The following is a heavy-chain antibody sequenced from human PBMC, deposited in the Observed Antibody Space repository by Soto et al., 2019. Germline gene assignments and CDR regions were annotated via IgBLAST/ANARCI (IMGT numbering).Heavy chain of an antibody. V-gene: IGHV3-30*02. CDR3: GKREGQAWSRDHFYYYAVEV. J-gene: IGHJ6*02. D-gene: IGHD3-3*01. CDR1: GITLEQYH. Sequence: GGSLRLFCTLWGITLEQYHKQWLREARGKGLEWLDYISPEGVMKFYSGSGKGRFTISRDNSKNPLYLQLSSLRPDDTGVYYCGKREGQAWSRDHFYYYAVEVWGRGTRVTVS. CDR2: ISPEGVMK.